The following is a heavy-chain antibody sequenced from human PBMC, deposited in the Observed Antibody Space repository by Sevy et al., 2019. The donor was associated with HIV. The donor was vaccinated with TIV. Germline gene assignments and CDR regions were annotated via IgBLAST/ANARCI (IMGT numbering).Heavy chain of an antibody. V-gene: IGHV1-2*06. Sequence: ASVKVSCKTSGYTFTGYYMHWVRQAPGQGLEWMGRINPNGDTDYAQKFQGRVTMTRATSINTAYMELSRLKSDDTAGDYCARDSYNPYYYDSGGFCAFDIWGQGTMVTVSS. J-gene: IGHJ3*02. D-gene: IGHD3-22*01. CDR1: GYTFTGYY. CDR2: INPNGDT. CDR3: ARDSYNPYYYDSGGFCAFDI.